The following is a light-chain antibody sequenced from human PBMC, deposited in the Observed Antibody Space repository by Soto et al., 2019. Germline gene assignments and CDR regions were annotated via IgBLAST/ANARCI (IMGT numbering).Light chain of an antibody. Sequence: QLVLTQPPSASASLGASVTLTCTLSSGYSNYKVDWYQQRPGKGPRFVMRVGTGGIVGSKGDGIPDRFSVLGSGLNRYLTIKNIQEEDESDYHCGADHGSGSNFVLVFGGETKLTVL. CDR2: VGTGGIVG. V-gene: IGLV9-49*01. CDR1: SGYSNYK. CDR3: GADHGSGSNFVLV. J-gene: IGLJ2*01.